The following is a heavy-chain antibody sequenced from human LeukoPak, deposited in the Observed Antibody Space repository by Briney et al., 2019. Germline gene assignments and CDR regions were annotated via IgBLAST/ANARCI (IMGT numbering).Heavy chain of an antibody. J-gene: IGHJ3*02. D-gene: IGHD1-1*01. CDR3: ARGHNWNDRGAFDI. Sequence: GGSLRVSCAASGFTVSSNCMSWVRQAPGKGLEWVSSIYSGGSTYYADSVKGRFTISRDSSKNTLYLQMSSLRAEDTAVYYCARGHNWNDRGAFDIWGQGTMVTVSS. CDR1: GFTVSSNC. V-gene: IGHV3-53*01. CDR2: IYSGGST.